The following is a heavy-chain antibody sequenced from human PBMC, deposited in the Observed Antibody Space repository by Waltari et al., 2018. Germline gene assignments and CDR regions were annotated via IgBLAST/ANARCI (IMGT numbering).Heavy chain of an antibody. D-gene: IGHD3-16*01. CDR2: VYYNGKT. CDR3: AREGGGPMFAFDI. V-gene: IGHV4-59*12. Sequence: QVQLQESGPGVVKSSESLSLTCRVSGGSLGTYYWDWLRQVPGKGLQWVGSVYYNGKTNYNPSLDGRVTISVDTSKGHFSLEVRSVTAADTGVYFCAREGGGPMFAFDIRGQGAQVTVSS. J-gene: IGHJ3*02. CDR1: GGSLGTYY.